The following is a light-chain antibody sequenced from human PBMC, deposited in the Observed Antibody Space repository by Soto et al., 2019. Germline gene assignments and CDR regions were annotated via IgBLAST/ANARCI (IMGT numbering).Light chain of an antibody. Sequence: DIHMNQSPSTVSASVGDIVTSICRASQSISTQLAWYQQKPGKAPKLLISGAFSLESGVPSRFSGSGSGTEFALTISSLQPDDFATYYCQQYYSYSTFGQGTKVDI. J-gene: IGKJ1*01. CDR3: QQYYSYST. V-gene: IGKV1-5*02. CDR1: QSISTQ. CDR2: GAF.